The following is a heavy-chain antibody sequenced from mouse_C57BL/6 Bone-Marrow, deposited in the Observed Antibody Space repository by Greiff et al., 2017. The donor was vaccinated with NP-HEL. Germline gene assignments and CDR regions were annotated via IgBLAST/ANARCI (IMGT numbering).Heavy chain of an antibody. CDR1: GFSLTSYG. CDR2: IWSGGST. CDR3: ARKDWDEGGAMDY. V-gene: IGHV2-2*01. Sequence: QVQLKQSGPGLVQPSQSLSITCTVSGFSLTSYGVHWVRQSPGKGLEWLGVIWSGGSTDYNVAFISRLSISKDNSKSQVFFKMNSLQADDTAIYYCARKDWDEGGAMDYWGQGTSVTVSS. D-gene: IGHD4-1*01. J-gene: IGHJ4*01.